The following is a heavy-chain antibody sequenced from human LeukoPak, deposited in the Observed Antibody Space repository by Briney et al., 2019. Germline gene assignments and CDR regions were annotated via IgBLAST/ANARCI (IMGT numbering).Heavy chain of an antibody. Sequence: PGGSLRLSCAASGFTFSSYGMHWVRQAPGKGLEWVAFIRYDGSNKYYADSVKGRFTISRDNAKNSLYLQMNSLRAEDTAVYYCARDRGYSYGPDYWGQGTLVTVSS. CDR1: GFTFSSYG. J-gene: IGHJ4*02. D-gene: IGHD5-18*01. CDR3: ARDRGYSYGPDY. CDR2: IRYDGSNK. V-gene: IGHV3-30*02.